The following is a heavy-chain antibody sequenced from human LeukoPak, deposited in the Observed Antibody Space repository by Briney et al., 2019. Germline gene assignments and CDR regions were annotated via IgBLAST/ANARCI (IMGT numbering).Heavy chain of an antibody. J-gene: IGHJ4*02. D-gene: IGHD3-22*01. CDR3: ARGRPPTSYSDNSAYPFDY. CDR2: IYTSGST. V-gene: IGHV4-4*07. Sequence: SETLSLTCTVSGGSISSYYWSWIRQPAGKGLEWIGRIYTSGSTNYNPSLKSRVTMSVDTSKNQFSLTLTSVTAADTAIYYCARGRPPTSYSDNSAYPFDYWGQGALVTVSS. CDR1: GGSISSYY.